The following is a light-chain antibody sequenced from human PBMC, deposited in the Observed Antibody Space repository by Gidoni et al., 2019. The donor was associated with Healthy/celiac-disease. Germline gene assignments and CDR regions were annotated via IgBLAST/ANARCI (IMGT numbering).Light chain of an antibody. J-gene: IGKJ2*01. CDR2: DAS. CDR1: QSVSSY. Sequence: EIVLTQSPATLSLSPGERATLSCRASQSVSSYLAWYQQKPGQAPRLLIYDASNRATGIPARFSGSGSVTDFTLTISSLEPEDFAVYYCQQRSNWVYTFXXXTKLEIK. V-gene: IGKV3-11*01. CDR3: QQRSNWVYT.